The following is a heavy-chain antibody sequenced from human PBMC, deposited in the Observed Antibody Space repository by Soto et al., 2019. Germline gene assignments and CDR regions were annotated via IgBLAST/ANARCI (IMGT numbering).Heavy chain of an antibody. V-gene: IGHV4-34*12. CDR1: DGSFSGYY. Sequence: SETLSLTCAVYDGSFSGYYWSCIRQPPWKGLEWIGAIFPGGSTNYSPSLKSRVTIAVDTSKKQFSLELSSVTAAGTAVYYCAIPHHDSNTFYSLLHYCGQVILVTVS. CDR2: IFPGGST. CDR3: AIPHHDSNTFYSLLHY. J-gene: IGHJ4*02. D-gene: IGHD3-22*01.